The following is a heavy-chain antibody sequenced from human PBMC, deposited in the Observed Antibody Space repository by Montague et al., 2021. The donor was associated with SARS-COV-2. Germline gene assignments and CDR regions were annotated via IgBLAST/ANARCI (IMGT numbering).Heavy chain of an antibody. V-gene: IGHV1-3*01. CDR3: ARDGDSGWYDFDY. Sequence: SVKVSCKASGYTFTLYAMHWVRQAPGQRLEWMGWINADNGNTKYSQKFQGRVTLTRDTSASTAYMELSSLRSEDTAVYYCARDGDSGWYDFDYWGQGTLVTVSS. CDR2: INADNGNT. CDR1: GYTFTLYA. J-gene: IGHJ4*02. D-gene: IGHD6-19*01.